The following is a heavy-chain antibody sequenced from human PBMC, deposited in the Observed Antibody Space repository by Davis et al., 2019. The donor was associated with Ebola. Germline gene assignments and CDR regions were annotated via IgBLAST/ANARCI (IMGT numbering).Heavy chain of an antibody. Sequence: ASVKVSCKASGYTFTSYDINWVRQATGQGLEWMGWMNPNSGNTGYAQKFQGRVTMTRNTSISTAYMELSSLRSEDTAVYYCARDRGLRFLEWGAPPYYYGMDVWGKGTTVTVSS. V-gene: IGHV1-8*01. D-gene: IGHD3-3*01. J-gene: IGHJ6*04. CDR3: ARDRGLRFLEWGAPPYYYGMDV. CDR2: MNPNSGNT. CDR1: GYTFTSYD.